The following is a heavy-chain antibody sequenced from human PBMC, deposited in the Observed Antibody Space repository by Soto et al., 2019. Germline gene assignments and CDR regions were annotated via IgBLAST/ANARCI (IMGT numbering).Heavy chain of an antibody. J-gene: IGHJ5*02. D-gene: IGHD1-20*01. CDR1: AGSISRGGPF. CDR2: IYYSGST. CDR3: ARVGGINWFDP. V-gene: IGHV4-31*11. Sequence: SETLSLLSDVSAGSISRGGPFMIWIRQHPGKRLEWIGYIYYSGSTYYNPSLRSPVTISVDTSKNQFSLKLSSVTAADTAVYYCARVGGINWFDPWGQGTLVTVS.